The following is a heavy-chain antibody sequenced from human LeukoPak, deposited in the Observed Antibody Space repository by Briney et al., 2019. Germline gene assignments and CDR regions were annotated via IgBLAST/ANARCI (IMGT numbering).Heavy chain of an antibody. J-gene: IGHJ4*02. D-gene: IGHD1-1*01. V-gene: IGHV3-7*01. Sequence: GGSLRLSCAASGFTFSTFWMSWVRQAPGRGLEWVANIKEDGSEKYYVDSMKGRFTVSRDNAKNSLYLQMDSLRAEDTAVYYCARGGTFVSDYWGQGTLVTVSS. CDR1: GFTFSTFW. CDR2: IKEDGSEK. CDR3: ARGGTFVSDY.